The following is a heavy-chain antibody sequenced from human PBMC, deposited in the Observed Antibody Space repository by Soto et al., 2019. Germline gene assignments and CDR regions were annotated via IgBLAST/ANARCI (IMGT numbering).Heavy chain of an antibody. D-gene: IGHD3-3*01. CDR2: ISTTSSSI. Sequence: GSLRLSCTASGFTFSSYSMNWVRQAPGKGLEWISYISTTSSSIYYADSVKGRFTISRDNAKNSLFLQMNSLRDEDTAVYYCARKGVAFDYWGQGALVTVSS. J-gene: IGHJ4*02. CDR1: GFTFSSYS. CDR3: ARKGVAFDY. V-gene: IGHV3-48*02.